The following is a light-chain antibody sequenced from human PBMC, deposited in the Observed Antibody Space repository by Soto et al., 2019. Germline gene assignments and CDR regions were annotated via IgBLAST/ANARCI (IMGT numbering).Light chain of an antibody. J-gene: IGKJ1*01. CDR2: AAT. V-gene: IGKV1-39*01. Sequence: DIQMTQSPSSLSASVGDRVTITCRASQSISRYLNWYQHKPGKAPNLLNYAATSLQSGVPSRFSGSGSGTDFPLTISGLQPEVLATYCCQQSYSLWTFGQGTKVEIK. CDR1: QSISRY. CDR3: QQSYSLWT.